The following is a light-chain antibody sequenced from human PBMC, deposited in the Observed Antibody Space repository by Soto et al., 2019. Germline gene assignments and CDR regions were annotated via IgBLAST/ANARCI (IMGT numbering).Light chain of an antibody. CDR2: RAS. J-gene: IGKJ1*01. V-gene: IGKV3-15*01. CDR1: QNIYSN. Sequence: IVMTQSPATLSVSPGERATFSCRASQNIYSNIAWYPQRPGQAPRLIIYRASTRATGVPARFSGSGSGTEFTLTISRVQSEDFAVYSCLQYHNLSAFGQGTKVEIK. CDR3: LQYHNLSA.